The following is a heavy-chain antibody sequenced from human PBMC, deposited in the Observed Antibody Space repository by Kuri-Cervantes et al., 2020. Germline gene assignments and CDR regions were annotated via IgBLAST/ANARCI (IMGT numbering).Heavy chain of an antibody. V-gene: IGHV3-30*03. CDR1: GFTFNNHG. CDR2: TSYDGTYR. J-gene: IGHJ4*01. D-gene: IGHD5-18*01. CDR3: ARLLDTDFDY. Sequence: GESLKISCAASGFTFNNHGMVWARQAPGKGLEWVAITSYDGTYRDYVDYVTGRFTISRDKSKSTVHLQMNSLRTEDTDGYYCARLLDTDFDYWGHGTLVTVSS.